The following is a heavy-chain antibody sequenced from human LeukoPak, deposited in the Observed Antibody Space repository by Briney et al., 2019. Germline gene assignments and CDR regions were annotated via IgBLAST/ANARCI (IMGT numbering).Heavy chain of an antibody. CDR2: ISAYNGNT. D-gene: IGHD3-16*02. Sequence: ASVKVSCKASGYTFTNYGISWVRQAPGQGLEWMGWISAYNGNTNYEQTLQGRVTMTTDTSTSTAYMDLRSLRSDDTAVYYCARGYTVDAFDIWGQGTMVTVSS. CDR3: ARGYTVDAFDI. V-gene: IGHV1-18*01. J-gene: IGHJ3*02. CDR1: GYTFTNYG.